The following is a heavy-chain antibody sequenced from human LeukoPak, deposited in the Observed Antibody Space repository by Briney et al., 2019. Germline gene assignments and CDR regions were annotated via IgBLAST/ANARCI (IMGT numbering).Heavy chain of an antibody. CDR3: ARAPAHVVAATRSWFDP. CDR1: GYTFTGYY. Sequence: WASVKVSCKASGYTFTGYYMHWVRQAPGQGLEWMGWINPNSGGTNYAQRFQGRVTMTRDTSISTGYMELSRLRSDDTAVYYCARAPAHVVAATRSWFDPWGQGTLVTVSS. CDR2: INPNSGGT. D-gene: IGHD2-15*01. J-gene: IGHJ5*02. V-gene: IGHV1-2*02.